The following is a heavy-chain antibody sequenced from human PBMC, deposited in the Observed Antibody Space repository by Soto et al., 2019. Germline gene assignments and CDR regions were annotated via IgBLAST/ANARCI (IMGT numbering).Heavy chain of an antibody. CDR2: IYYSGST. D-gene: IGHD3-22*01. CDR1: GGSISSYY. CDR3: ARSYYDSSGYYSIDY. Sequence: SETLSLTCTVSGGSISSYYWSWIRQPPGKGLEWIGYIYYSGSTNYNPSLKSRVTISVDTSKNQFSLKLSSVTAADTAVYYCARSYYDSSGYYSIDYWGQGTLVTVAS. J-gene: IGHJ4*02. V-gene: IGHV4-59*01.